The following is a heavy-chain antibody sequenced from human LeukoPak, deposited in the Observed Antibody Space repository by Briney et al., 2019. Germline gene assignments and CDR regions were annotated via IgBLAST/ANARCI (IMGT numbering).Heavy chain of an antibody. CDR3: ATRTDYYDSSGQFDY. CDR2: SDPEDGET. V-gene: IGHV1-24*01. Sequence: GASVKVSCKASGYTFTSYYMHWVRQAPGQGLEWMGGSDPEDGETIYAQKFQGRVTMTEDTSTDTAYMELSSLRSEDTAVYYCATRTDYYDSSGQFDYWGQGTLVTVSS. D-gene: IGHD3-22*01. J-gene: IGHJ4*02. CDR1: GYTFTSYY.